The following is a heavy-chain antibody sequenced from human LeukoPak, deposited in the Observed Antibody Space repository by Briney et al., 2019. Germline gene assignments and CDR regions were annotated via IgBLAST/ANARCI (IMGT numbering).Heavy chain of an antibody. CDR3: ARAGCSSTSCQYYFDY. J-gene: IGHJ4*02. CDR2: INHSGST. V-gene: IGHV4-34*01. Sequence: SETLSLTCAVYGGSFSGYYWSWIRQPPGKGLEWIGEINHSGSTNYNPSLKSRVTISVDTSKNQFSLKLSSVTAADTAVYYCARAGCSSTSCQYYFDYWGQGTLVTVSS. D-gene: IGHD2-2*01. CDR1: GGSFSGYY.